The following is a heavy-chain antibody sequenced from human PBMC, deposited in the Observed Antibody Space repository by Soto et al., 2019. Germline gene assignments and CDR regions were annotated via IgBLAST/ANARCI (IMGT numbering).Heavy chain of an antibody. D-gene: IGHD3-22*01. V-gene: IGHV3-23*01. J-gene: IGHJ4*02. CDR3: ATSVVAIFDY. Sequence: PGGSLRVSCAASGFTFSSYAMSGVLQAPGKGLEWVSLISSSGASTYYADSVKGRFTISRDNSKNTLYLQMNSLRAEDTAVYYCATSVVAIFDYWGQGTLVTVSS. CDR1: GFTFSSYA. CDR2: ISSSGAST.